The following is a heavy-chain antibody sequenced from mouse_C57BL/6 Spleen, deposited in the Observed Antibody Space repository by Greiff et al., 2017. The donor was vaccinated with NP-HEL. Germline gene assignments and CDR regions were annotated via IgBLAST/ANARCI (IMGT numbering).Heavy chain of an antibody. D-gene: IGHD1-1*01. CDR1: GYTFTDYN. CDR3: AREGLGYYGSSSYFDV. V-gene: IGHV1-18*01. Sequence: VQLQQSGPELVKPGASVKIPCKASGYTFTDYNMDWVKQSHGKSLEWIGDINPNNGGTIYNQKFKGKATLTVDKSSSTAYMELRSLTSEDTAVYYCAREGLGYYGSSSYFDVWGTGTTVTVSS. CDR2: INPNNGGT. J-gene: IGHJ1*03.